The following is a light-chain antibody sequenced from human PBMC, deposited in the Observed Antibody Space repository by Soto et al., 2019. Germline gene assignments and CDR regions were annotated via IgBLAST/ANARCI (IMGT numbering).Light chain of an antibody. Sequence: DIQMTQSPSTLSGSVGDRVTITCRASQTISSWLAWYQQKPGKAPELLIYAASSLQSGVPSRFSGSGSGTDFTLTISSLQPEDSATYYCQQSYSALVAFGQGTKVDIK. J-gene: IGKJ1*01. CDR2: AAS. V-gene: IGKV1-39*01. CDR3: QQSYSALVA. CDR1: QTISSW.